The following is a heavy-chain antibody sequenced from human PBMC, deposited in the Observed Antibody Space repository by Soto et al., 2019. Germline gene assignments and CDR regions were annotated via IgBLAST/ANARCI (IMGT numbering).Heavy chain of an antibody. D-gene: IGHD3-22*01. CDR2: IHYSGST. J-gene: IGHJ4*02. CDR3: AIGTSLNYYDSSGYATLFDY. V-gene: IGHV4-30-4*01. CDR1: GGSISSGDYY. Sequence: QVQLQESGPGLVKPSQTLSLTCTVSGGSISSGDYYWSWIRQPPGKGLEWIGYIHYSGSTYYNPSLQSRVTISVDTSKNQCSLKLSSVTAADTAVYYCAIGTSLNYYDSSGYATLFDYWGQGTLVTVSS.